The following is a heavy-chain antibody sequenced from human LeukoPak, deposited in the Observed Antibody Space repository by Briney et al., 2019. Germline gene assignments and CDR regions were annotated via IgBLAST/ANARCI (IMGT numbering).Heavy chain of an antibody. D-gene: IGHD4-23*01. J-gene: IGHJ4*02. Sequence: GGPVSHSCAVSGLTLKDHYMRWSRQAPEKRLEWGSYISSGRTYTNSAASVAGRFTISRAKATNSLYLQMNSLRAEDTAVYYCARGVYGGDYFDYWGQGTLVTVSS. CDR2: ISSGRTYT. CDR3: ARGVYGGDYFDY. CDR1: GLTLKDHY. V-gene: IGHV3-11*05.